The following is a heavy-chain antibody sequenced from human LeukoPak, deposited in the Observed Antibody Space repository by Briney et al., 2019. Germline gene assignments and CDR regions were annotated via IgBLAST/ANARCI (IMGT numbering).Heavy chain of an antibody. Sequence: GSLRLSCAASGFDFSAYGMNWVRQAPGKGLEWVSAIGGSGATIYYADSVRGRFTISRDNFKNTMYLQMSSLRAEDTAVYYCAKDQYYDFWSGQSDYWGQGTLVTVSS. CDR2: IGGSGATI. D-gene: IGHD3-3*01. CDR3: AKDQYYDFWSGQSDY. CDR1: GFDFSAYG. J-gene: IGHJ4*02. V-gene: IGHV3-23*01.